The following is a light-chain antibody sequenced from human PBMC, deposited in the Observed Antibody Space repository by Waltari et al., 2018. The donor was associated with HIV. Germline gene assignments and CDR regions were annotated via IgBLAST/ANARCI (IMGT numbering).Light chain of an antibody. CDR3: QSADSSGTYVV. Sequence: SSELPQPPSVSVSPGQPASITCPGEALQKHYAYSYQQKPGQAPVLVIYKDSKRPSGIPERFSGSSSGTTVTLTISGVQAEDETDYYCQSADSSGTYVVFGGGTKLTVL. CDR2: KDS. V-gene: IGLV3-25*03. J-gene: IGLJ2*01. CDR1: ALQKHY.